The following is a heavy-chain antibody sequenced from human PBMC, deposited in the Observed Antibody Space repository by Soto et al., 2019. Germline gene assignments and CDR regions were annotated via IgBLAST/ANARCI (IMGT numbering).Heavy chain of an antibody. CDR2: IYYAGTN. J-gene: IGHJ4*02. CDR1: GGSLSQYY. V-gene: IGHV4-59*08. D-gene: IGHD3-22*01. Sequence: QVQLQESGPGLVKPSETLSLTCTVSGGSLSQYYWSWTRQSPGNTLEWIGYIYYAGTNAYNPSLKSRVTISLDTAKNQFSLKLDSVTAADTAVYYCARLGGYYQAIDSWGQGTLVTVSS. CDR3: ARLGGYYQAIDS.